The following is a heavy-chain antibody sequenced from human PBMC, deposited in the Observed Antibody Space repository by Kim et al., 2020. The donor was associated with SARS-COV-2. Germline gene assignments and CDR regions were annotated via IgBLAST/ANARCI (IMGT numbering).Heavy chain of an antibody. CDR1: GFSINTYW. CDR3: ARTSPHFLDY. Sequence: GGSLRLSCAASGFSINTYWMHLVRQAPGKGLEWVSRINGDGSTTTYADSVKGRFTISRDNARNTMYLQMNSLRAQETAVYYCARTSPHFLDYWGQGTLVTASS. CDR2: INGDGSTT. D-gene: IGHD3-3*02. J-gene: IGHJ4*02. V-gene: IGHV3-74*03.